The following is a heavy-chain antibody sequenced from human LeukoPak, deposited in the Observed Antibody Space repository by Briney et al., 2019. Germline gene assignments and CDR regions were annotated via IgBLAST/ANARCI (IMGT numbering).Heavy chain of an antibody. Sequence: GGSLRLSCAASGFTFSSYAMGWVRQAPGKGLEWVSGISWNSGSIGYADSVKGRFTISRDNAKNSLYLQMNSLRAEDTALYYCAKDHYGDYAFFDYWGQGTLVTVSS. CDR1: GFTFSSYA. V-gene: IGHV3-9*01. CDR3: AKDHYGDYAFFDY. D-gene: IGHD4-17*01. CDR2: ISWNSGSI. J-gene: IGHJ4*02.